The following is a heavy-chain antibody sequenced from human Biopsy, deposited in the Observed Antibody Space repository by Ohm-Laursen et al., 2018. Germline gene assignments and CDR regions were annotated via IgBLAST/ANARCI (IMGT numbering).Heavy chain of an antibody. Sequence: GASVKVSCNASGYSFSTYDVNWVRQARGQGLEWMGWMIPSSGKTGYAQRFQGRVTLTADTSTSTAYMELKSLRSDDTAVYFCARSLSAIRVYAFDIGGQGTMVTVSS. V-gene: IGHV1-8*01. D-gene: IGHD6-13*01. CDR3: ARSLSAIRVYAFDI. CDR1: GYSFSTYD. CDR2: MIPSSGKT. J-gene: IGHJ3*02.